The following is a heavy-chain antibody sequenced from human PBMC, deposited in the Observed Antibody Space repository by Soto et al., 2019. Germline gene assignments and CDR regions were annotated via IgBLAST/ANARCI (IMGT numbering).Heavy chain of an antibody. CDR3: ASHDLRITIFGVDRYGMDV. Sequence: GGSLRLSCAASGFTFSSYGMHWVRQAPGKGLEWVAVISYDGSNKYYADSVKGRFTISRDNSKNTLYLQMNSLRAEDTAVYYCASHDLRITIFGVDRYGMDVWGQGTTVTVSS. V-gene: IGHV3-30*03. D-gene: IGHD3-3*01. CDR2: ISYDGSNK. J-gene: IGHJ6*02. CDR1: GFTFSSYG.